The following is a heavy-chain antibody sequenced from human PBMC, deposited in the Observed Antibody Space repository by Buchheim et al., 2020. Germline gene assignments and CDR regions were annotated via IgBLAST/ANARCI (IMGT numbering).Heavy chain of an antibody. CDR1: GGTFSTSS. D-gene: IGHD5-24*01. CDR3: ARGVQVATIIDNWFDS. Sequence: QLQLVQSGAELKRPGSSVKVSCKASGGTFSTSSIIWVRQAPGQGLEYMGGIIPVFGTTKYARKFQGRVTITADESTGVAYTDIHSLRFEDMAVYYCARGVQVATIIDNWFDSWGQGT. V-gene: IGHV1-69*01. CDR2: IIPVFGTT. J-gene: IGHJ5*01.